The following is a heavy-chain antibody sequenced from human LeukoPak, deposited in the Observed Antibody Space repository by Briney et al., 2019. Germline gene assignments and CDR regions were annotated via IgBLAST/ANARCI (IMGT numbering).Heavy chain of an antibody. V-gene: IGHV4-59*01. J-gene: IGHJ6*03. Sequence: SETLSLTCTVSGGSISSYYWSWIRQPPGKGLEWIGYIYYSGSTNYNPSLKSRLTISVDTSKNQFSLKLSSVTAADMAVYYCARTTEAHSWRTRYYDYYMDVWGKGTTVAVSS. CDR1: GGSISSYY. CDR3: ARTTEAHSWRTRYYDYYMDV. D-gene: IGHD6-13*01. CDR2: IYYSGST.